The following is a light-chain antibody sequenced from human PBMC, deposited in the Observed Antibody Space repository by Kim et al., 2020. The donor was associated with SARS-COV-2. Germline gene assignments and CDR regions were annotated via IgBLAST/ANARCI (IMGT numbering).Light chain of an antibody. CDR3: MQSTQWPGT. CDR2: KAS. CDR1: QSLVHSDGNTY. V-gene: IGKV2-30*02. J-gene: IGKJ4*01. Sequence: DVVMTQSPRSLPVTLGQPASISCRCSQSLVHSDGNTYLSWFQQRPGQSPRRLIYKASNRDSGVPDRFSGSGSGTDFTLKISRVEAEDVGVYYCMQSTQWPGTFGGGTKVDIK.